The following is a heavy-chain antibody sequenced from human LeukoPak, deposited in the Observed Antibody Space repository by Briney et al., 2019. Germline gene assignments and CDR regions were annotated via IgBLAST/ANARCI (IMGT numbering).Heavy chain of an antibody. V-gene: IGHV4-4*07. J-gene: IGHJ4*02. CDR1: GGSISGYY. D-gene: IGHD5-24*01. Sequence: PSETLSLTCTVSGGSISGYYWSWIRQPAGKGLQWIGRISPSGSTNYNPSLESRVTMSVDTSKNQFSLNLSSVTAADTAVYYCASGRDTWGTQPKYYFDYWGQGTLVTVSS. CDR2: ISPSGST. CDR3: ASGRDTWGTQPKYYFDY.